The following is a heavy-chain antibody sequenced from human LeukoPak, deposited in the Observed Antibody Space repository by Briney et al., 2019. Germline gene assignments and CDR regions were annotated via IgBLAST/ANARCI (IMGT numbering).Heavy chain of an antibody. CDR3: ARLGNSYGGPNWFDP. V-gene: IGHV4-39*01. CDR2: IYYSGST. CDR1: GGSISSYY. J-gene: IGHJ5*02. Sequence: PSETLSLTCSVSGGSISSYYWGWIRQPPGKGLEWIGSIYYSGSTYYNPSLKSRVTISVDTSKNQFSLKLGSVTAADTAVYYCARLGNSYGGPNWFDPWGQGTLVTVSS. D-gene: IGHD5-18*01.